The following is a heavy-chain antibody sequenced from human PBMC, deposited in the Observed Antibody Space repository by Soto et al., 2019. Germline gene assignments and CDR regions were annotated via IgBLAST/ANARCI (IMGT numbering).Heavy chain of an antibody. J-gene: IGHJ1*01. V-gene: IGHV3-66*01. CDR3: ATSTSWYLQH. CDR1: GFTVSSNY. CDR2: IYSGGNT. D-gene: IGHD6-13*01. Sequence: GGSLRLSCVASGFTVSSNYMSWVRQAPGKGLEWVSVIYSGGNTYYADSVKGRFTISRDNSKNTLYLQMNSLRAEDTAVYYCATSTSWYLQHWGQGTLVTVS.